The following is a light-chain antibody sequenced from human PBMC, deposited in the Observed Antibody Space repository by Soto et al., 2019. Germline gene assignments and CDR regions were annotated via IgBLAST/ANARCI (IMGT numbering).Light chain of an antibody. V-gene: IGLV2-8*01. CDR3: SPYAGSNNLGYV. CDR1: SSDVGGYNY. J-gene: IGLJ1*01. CDR2: EVS. Sequence: QSVLTQPPSASGSPGQSVTISCTGTSSDVGGYNYVSWYQQHPGKAPKLMIYEVSKRPSGVPDRFSGSKSGNTASLTVSGLQAEDEADYYCSPYAGSNNLGYVFGTGTKVTVL.